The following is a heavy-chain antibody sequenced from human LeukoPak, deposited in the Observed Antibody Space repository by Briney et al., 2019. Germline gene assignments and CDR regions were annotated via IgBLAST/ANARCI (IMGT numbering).Heavy chain of an antibody. CDR1: GFTFSSYA. CDR3: ARVGTRGFAFDI. V-gene: IGHV3-23*01. D-gene: IGHD1-26*01. Sequence: PGGSLRLSCAASGFTFSSYAMSWVRQAPGKGLEWVSAISGSGGSTYYADSVKGRFTIPRDNAKNSLYLQMNSLRAEDTAVYYCARVGTRGFAFDIWGQGTMVTVSS. CDR2: ISGSGGST. J-gene: IGHJ3*02.